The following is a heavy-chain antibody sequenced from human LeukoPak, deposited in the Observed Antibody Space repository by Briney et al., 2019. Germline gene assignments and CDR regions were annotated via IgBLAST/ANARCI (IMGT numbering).Heavy chain of an antibody. V-gene: IGHV4-61*08. CDR1: GGSISSGGYY. D-gene: IGHD5-18*01. CDR3: ARAVDTAMVYYFDY. CDR2: IYYSGST. Sequence: PSETLSLTCTVSGGSISSGGYYWSWIRQPPGKGLEWIGYIYYSGSTNYNPSLKSRVTISVDTSKNQFSLKLSSVTAADTAVYYCARAVDTAMVYYFDYWGQGTLVTVSS. J-gene: IGHJ4*02.